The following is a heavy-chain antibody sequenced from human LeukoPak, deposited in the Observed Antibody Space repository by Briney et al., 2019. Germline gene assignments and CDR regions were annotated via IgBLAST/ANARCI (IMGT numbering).Heavy chain of an antibody. V-gene: IGHV1-2*06. J-gene: IGHJ4*02. CDR2: INPNSGGT. CDR1: GYTFTGYY. Sequence: ASVEVSCKASGYTFTGYYMHWVRQAPGQGLEWMGRINPNSGGTNYAQKFQGRVTMTRDTSISTAYMELSRLRSDDTAVYYCARVVEYCSGGSCYYFDYWGQGTLVTVSS. CDR3: ARVVEYCSGGSCYYFDY. D-gene: IGHD2-15*01.